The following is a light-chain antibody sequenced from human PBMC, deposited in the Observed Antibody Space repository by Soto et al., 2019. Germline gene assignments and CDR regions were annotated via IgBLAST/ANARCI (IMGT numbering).Light chain of an antibody. J-gene: IGKJ5*01. CDR2: AAS. CDR3: QQLHDYTIT. V-gene: IGKV1D-13*01. Sequence: AIQMTQSPSSMSASVGYRFTITCGASQGISTSLSWYQQRPGKPHYILIYAASSLQSGVPSRFSGSGSGTDFTLTISSLQTEDFATYYCQQLHDYTITFGQGARLEIK. CDR1: QGISTS.